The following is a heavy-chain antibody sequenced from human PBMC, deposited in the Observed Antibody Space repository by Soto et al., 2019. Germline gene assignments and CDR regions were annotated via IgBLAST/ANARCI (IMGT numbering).Heavy chain of an antibody. D-gene: IGHD6-13*01. CDR1: GFTFSSYV. CDR3: AKDTREQQLEPYYYYMDV. Sequence: GGSLRLSCAASGFTFSSYVMSWVRQAPGKGLEWVSAISGSGGSTYYADSVKGRFTISRDNSKNTLYLQMNSLRAEDTAVYYCAKDTREQQLEPYYYYMDVWGKGTTVTVSS. J-gene: IGHJ6*03. CDR2: ISGSGGST. V-gene: IGHV3-23*01.